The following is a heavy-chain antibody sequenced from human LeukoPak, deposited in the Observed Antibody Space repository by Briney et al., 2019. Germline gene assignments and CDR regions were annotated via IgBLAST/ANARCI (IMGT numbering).Heavy chain of an antibody. CDR2: IIPLFGTA. J-gene: IGHJ4*02. Sequence: ASVKVSCKASGGTFSSYAISWVRQAPGQGLEWMGRIIPLFGTANYAQKFQDRVTITTDESTSTAYMELSSLRSEDTAMYNCARDHYSNYDGFDYWGQGTLVTVSS. V-gene: IGHV1-69*05. CDR1: GGTFSSYA. D-gene: IGHD4-11*01. CDR3: ARDHYSNYDGFDY.